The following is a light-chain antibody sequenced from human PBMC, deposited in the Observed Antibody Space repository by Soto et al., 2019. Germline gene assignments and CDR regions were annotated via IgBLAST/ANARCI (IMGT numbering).Light chain of an antibody. V-gene: IGLV1-44*01. Sequence: QSVLTQPPSASGTPGQRVTISCSGSSSNIGSNTVNWYQQLPGTAPKLLIYRNNQRPSGVPDRFSGSKSGTSASLAISGLQSGDEADYYCAAWDDSLHGLVFGGGTKLTVL. CDR2: RNN. J-gene: IGLJ2*01. CDR3: AAWDDSLHGLV. CDR1: SSNIGSNT.